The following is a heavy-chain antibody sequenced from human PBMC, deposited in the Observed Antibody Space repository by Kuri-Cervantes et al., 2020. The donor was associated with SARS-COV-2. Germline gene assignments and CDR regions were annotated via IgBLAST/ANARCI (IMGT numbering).Heavy chain of an antibody. V-gene: IGHV3-11*04. J-gene: IGHJ6*03. Sequence: LTCAASGFTFSDYYMSWIRQAPGKGLEWVSYISSSGSTIYYADSVKGRFTISRDNAKNSLYLQMNSLRAEDTAVYYCARGVVPAAIRYYYYYYYMDVWGKGTTVTVSS. CDR1: GFTFSDYY. D-gene: IGHD2-2*02. CDR3: ARGVVPAAIRYYYYYYYMDV. CDR2: ISSSGSTI.